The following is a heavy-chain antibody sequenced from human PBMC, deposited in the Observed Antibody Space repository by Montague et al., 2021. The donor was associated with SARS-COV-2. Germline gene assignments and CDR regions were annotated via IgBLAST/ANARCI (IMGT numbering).Heavy chain of an antibody. D-gene: IGHD3-3*01. Sequence: PALVKPTQTLTLTCAFSGFSLNTDGMGVAWIRRPPGKALEWLALIYWDGDQQYSPSLKTRLTITKDTSKNRVVLTMTNLDPVDTATCYCARSYDFYRAEGFDVWGQGTMVTVSS. CDR2: IYWDGDQ. V-gene: IGHV2-5*02. CDR1: GFSLNTDGMG. CDR3: ARSYDFYRAEGFDV. J-gene: IGHJ3*01.